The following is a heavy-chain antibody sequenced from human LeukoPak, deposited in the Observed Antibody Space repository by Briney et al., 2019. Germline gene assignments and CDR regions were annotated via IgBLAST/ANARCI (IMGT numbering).Heavy chain of an antibody. D-gene: IGHD6-13*01. CDR1: GYTFTGYY. J-gene: IGHJ4*02. V-gene: IGHV1-2*02. Sequence: ASVKVSCKASGYTFTGYYMHWVRQAPGQGLDWMGWINPNSGGTNYAQKFQGRVTMTRDTSIRTAYRELSRLRSDDTGVYYWARGYSSSWSFEYWGQGSLVTVSS. CDR3: ARGYSSSWSFEY. CDR2: INPNSGGT.